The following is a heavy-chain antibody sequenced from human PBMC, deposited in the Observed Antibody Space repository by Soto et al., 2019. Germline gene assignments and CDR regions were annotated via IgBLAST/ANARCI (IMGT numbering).Heavy chain of an antibody. J-gene: IGHJ6*02. Sequence: SETLSLTCTVSGGSVSSGSYYWTWIRQPPGKGLEWLGYIYYSGTTNYNPPLKSRITISVDTSGNQFSLKLSSVTAADTAVYYCTRDVYGSTTSGYYYYAMDVWGQGTTVTVSS. V-gene: IGHV4-61*01. CDR1: GGSVSSGSYY. CDR2: IYYSGTT. CDR3: TRDVYGSTTSGYYYYAMDV. D-gene: IGHD2-2*01.